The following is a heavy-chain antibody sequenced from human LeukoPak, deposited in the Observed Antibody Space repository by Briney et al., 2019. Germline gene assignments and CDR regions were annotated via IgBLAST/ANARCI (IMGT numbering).Heavy chain of an antibody. D-gene: IGHD2-21*01. Sequence: PSETLSLTCTVSGYSISSGYYWGWIRQPPGKGLEWIGSIYYSGSTYYNPSLKSRVTISVDTSKNQFSLKLSSVTAADTAVYYCARAMVIHYYYYMDVWGKGTTVTVSS. V-gene: IGHV4-38-2*02. CDR2: IYYSGST. CDR1: GYSISSGYY. CDR3: ARAMVIHYYYYMDV. J-gene: IGHJ6*03.